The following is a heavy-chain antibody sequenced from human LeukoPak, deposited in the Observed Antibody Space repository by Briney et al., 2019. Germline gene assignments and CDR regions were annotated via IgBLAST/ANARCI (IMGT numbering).Heavy chain of an antibody. D-gene: IGHD2-2*02. CDR1: GYSFTSYW. Sequence: GESLQISCKGSGYSFTSYWIGRVRQMPGKGLEWMGIIYPGDSDTRYSPSFQGQVTISADKSISTAYLQWSSLKASDTAMYYCARLPRYCSSTSCYRHYYYYYGMDVWGQGTTVTVSS. CDR2: IYPGDSDT. J-gene: IGHJ6*02. CDR3: ARLPRYCSSTSCYRHYYYYYGMDV. V-gene: IGHV5-51*01.